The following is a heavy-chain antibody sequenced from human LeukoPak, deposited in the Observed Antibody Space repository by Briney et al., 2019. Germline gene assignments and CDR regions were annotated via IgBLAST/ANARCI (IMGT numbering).Heavy chain of an antibody. D-gene: IGHD6-19*01. V-gene: IGHV4-59*08. Sequence: SETLSLTCTVSGGSISSYYWSWIRQPPGKGLEWIGYIYYSGSTTYNPSLKSRVTISVDTSKNQFSLKLSSVTAADTAVYYCARFGSSSGADAFDIWGQGTMVTVSS. CDR1: GGSISSYY. CDR3: ARFGSSSGADAFDI. J-gene: IGHJ3*02. CDR2: IYYSGST.